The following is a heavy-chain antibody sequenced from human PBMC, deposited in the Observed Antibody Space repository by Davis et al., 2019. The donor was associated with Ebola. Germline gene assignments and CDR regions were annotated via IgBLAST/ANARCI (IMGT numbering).Heavy chain of an antibody. V-gene: IGHV1-2*04. CDR2: INPNSGGT. D-gene: IGHD4-23*01. CDR3: ARGDDYGGTEGAFDI. J-gene: IGHJ3*02. CDR1: GYTFTSYG. Sequence: ASVKVSCKASGYTFTSYGISWVRQAPGQGLEWMGWINPNSGGTNYAQKFQAWVTMTRDTSISTAYMELSRLRSDDTAVYYCARGDDYGGTEGAFDIWGQGTMVTVSS.